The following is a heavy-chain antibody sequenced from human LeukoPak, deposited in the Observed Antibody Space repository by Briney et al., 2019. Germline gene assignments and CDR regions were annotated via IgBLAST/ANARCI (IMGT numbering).Heavy chain of an antibody. Sequence: SETLSLTCAVYGGSFSGYYWSWIRQPPGKGLEWIGEINHSGSTNYNPSLKSRVTISVDTSKNQFSLKLSSVTAADTAVYYCAKSGYNRFDYWGQGTLVTVSS. CDR2: INHSGST. J-gene: IGHJ4*02. CDR1: GGSFSGYY. V-gene: IGHV4-34*01. CDR3: AKSGYNRFDY. D-gene: IGHD5-24*01.